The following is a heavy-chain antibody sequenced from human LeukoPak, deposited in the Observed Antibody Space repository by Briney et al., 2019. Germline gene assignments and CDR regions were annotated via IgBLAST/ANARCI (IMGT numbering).Heavy chain of an antibody. Sequence: ASVKVSCKASGYTFTSYCMHWVRQAPGQGLEWMGIINPSGGSTSYAQKFQGRVTMTRDTSTSTVYMELSSLRSEDTAVYYCARDAGRSYDFWSGYRGKSFDYWGQGTLVTVSS. D-gene: IGHD3-3*01. CDR3: ARDAGRSYDFWSGYRGKSFDY. CDR1: GYTFTSYC. V-gene: IGHV1-46*01. CDR2: INPSGGST. J-gene: IGHJ4*02.